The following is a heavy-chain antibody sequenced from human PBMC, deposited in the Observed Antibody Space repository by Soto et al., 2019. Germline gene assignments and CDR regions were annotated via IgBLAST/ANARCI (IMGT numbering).Heavy chain of an antibody. CDR2: TYYRSKWYN. V-gene: IGHV6-1*01. D-gene: IGHD2-2*01. J-gene: IGHJ3*02. CDR1: GDSVSSNSAA. CDR3: ARVATPQDIVVVPAADAFDI. Sequence: SQTLSLTCAISGDSVSSNSAAWNWIRQSPSRGLEWLGRTYYRSKWYNDYAVSVKSRITINPDTSKNQFSLQLNSVTPEDAAVYYCARVATPQDIVVVPAADAFDIWGQGTMVTVSS.